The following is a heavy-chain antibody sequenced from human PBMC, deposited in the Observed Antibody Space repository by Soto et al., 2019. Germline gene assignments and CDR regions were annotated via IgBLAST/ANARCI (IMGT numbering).Heavy chain of an antibody. CDR3: ARDMFIAVAGPKFALVGATVA. D-gene: IGHD6-19*01. Sequence: ASVKVSCKASGYTFTSYGISWVRQAPGQGLEWMGWISAYNGNTNYAQKLQGRVTMTTDTSTSTAYMELRSLRSDDTAVYYCARDMFIAVAGPKFALVGATVAWGQGTLVTVSS. V-gene: IGHV1-18*01. J-gene: IGHJ5*02. CDR2: ISAYNGNT. CDR1: GYTFTSYG.